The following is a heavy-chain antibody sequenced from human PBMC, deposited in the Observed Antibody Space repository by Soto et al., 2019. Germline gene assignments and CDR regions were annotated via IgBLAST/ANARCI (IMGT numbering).Heavy chain of an antibody. CDR3: AKNQGVELVPLATVDWFDP. Sequence: GGSLKLSCAASGFIFENFGMSWVRQAPGKGLEWISSISGSGFKKYYADSVKGRFTISRDNSKSTVYLELNNLSAEDTAVYHCAKNQGVELVPLATVDWFDPWGQGSVVTVSS. CDR1: GFIFENFG. D-gene: IGHD1-26*01. J-gene: IGHJ5*02. V-gene: IGHV3-23*01. CDR2: ISGSGFKK.